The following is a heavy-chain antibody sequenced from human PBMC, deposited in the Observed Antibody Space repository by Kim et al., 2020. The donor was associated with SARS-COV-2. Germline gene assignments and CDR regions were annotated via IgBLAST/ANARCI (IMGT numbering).Heavy chain of an antibody. V-gene: IGHV4-38-2*02. J-gene: IGHJ4*02. CDR3: ARVTPYSYTGIDY. CDR1: GYSISSGYY. Sequence: SETLSLTCTVSGYSISSGYYWGWIRQPPGKGLEWIGSIYHSGSTYYNPSLKSRVTISVDTSKNQFSLKLSSVTAADTAVYYCARVTPYSYTGIDYWGQGTLVTVSS. CDR2: IYHSGST. D-gene: IGHD5-18*01.